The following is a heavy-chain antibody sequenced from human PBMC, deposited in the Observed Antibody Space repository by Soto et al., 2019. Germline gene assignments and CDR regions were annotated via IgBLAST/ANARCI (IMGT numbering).Heavy chain of an antibody. CDR3: ARDLRYCGGDCHPFDY. J-gene: IGHJ4*02. CDR1: GGSISSGDYY. Sequence: KTSETLSLTCTVSGGSISSGDYYWSWIRQPPGKGLEWIGYISYSGSAYYNPSLKSRFTISIDTSKKQFSLNLRSVTAADTAVYYCARDLRYCGGDCHPFDYWGQGTLVTVSS. CDR2: ISYSGSA. V-gene: IGHV4-30-4*01. D-gene: IGHD2-21*02.